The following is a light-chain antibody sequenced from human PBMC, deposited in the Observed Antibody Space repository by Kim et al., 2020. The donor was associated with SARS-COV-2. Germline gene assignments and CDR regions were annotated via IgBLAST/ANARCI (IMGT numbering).Light chain of an antibody. CDR3: NSRDNDGKVV. J-gene: IGLJ3*02. CDR1: SIRSYD. CDR2: GKN. Sequence: VAFGQAVTITCQGVSIRSYDASWYHQKAGQAPVLVSYGKNDRPSGIPDRFSGSRSGNTASLTITGAQAEDAADYYCNSRDNDGKVVFGGGTQVTVL. V-gene: IGLV3-19*01.